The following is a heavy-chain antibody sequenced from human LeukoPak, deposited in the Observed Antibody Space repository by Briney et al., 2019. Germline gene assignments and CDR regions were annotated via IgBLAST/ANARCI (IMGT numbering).Heavy chain of an antibody. D-gene: IGHD3-10*01. Sequence: GGSLRLSCAASGFTFSSYGMHWVRQAPGKGLEWVAVISYDGSNKYYADSVKGRFTISRDNSKNTLYLQMNSLRTENTAVYYCTTDFGGSDDCWGQGTLVTVSS. J-gene: IGHJ4*02. V-gene: IGHV3-30*03. CDR3: TTDFGGSDDC. CDR2: ISYDGSNK. CDR1: GFTFSSYG.